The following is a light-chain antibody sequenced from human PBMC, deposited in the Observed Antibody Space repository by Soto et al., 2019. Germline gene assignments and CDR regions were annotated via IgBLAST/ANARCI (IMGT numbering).Light chain of an antibody. Sequence: EIVMTQSPATLSVSPGERATLSCRASQSVNSNLAWYQQKPGQAPRLLIYGASTRATGIPARFSGSGSGTEFTLTISSLQSEDFAVYYCQQYNNWPPTFGQGTKVEIK. V-gene: IGKV3-15*01. J-gene: IGKJ1*01. CDR3: QQYNNWPPT. CDR1: QSVNSN. CDR2: GAS.